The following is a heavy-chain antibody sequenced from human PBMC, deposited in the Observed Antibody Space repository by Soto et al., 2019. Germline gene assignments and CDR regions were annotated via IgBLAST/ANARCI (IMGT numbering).Heavy chain of an antibody. V-gene: IGHV1-69*01. Sequence: QVQLVQSGAEVKKPGSSVKVSCKASGGTFSSYAISWGRQAPGQGLEWMGGIIPIFGTANYAQKFQGRVTITADESTSTAYMELSSLRSEDTAVYYCARDLIIVVPAANYYYYGMDVWGQGTTVTVSS. J-gene: IGHJ6*02. CDR1: GGTFSSYA. CDR3: ARDLIIVVPAANYYYYGMDV. CDR2: IIPIFGTA. D-gene: IGHD2-2*01.